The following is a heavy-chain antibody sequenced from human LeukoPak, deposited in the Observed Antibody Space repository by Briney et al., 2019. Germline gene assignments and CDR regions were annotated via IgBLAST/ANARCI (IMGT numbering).Heavy chain of an antibody. CDR3: AKDRSGSYSQGLDY. J-gene: IGHJ4*02. D-gene: IGHD1-26*01. V-gene: IGHV3-30*02. CDR2: IRYDGSNK. CDR1: GFTFSTYG. Sequence: GGSLRLSCAASGFTFSTYGMHWVRQAPGKGLERVPFIRYDGSNKYYADSVKGRFTISRDNSKNTLYLQMNSLRAEDTAVFYCAKDRSGSYSQGLDYWGQGTLVTVSS.